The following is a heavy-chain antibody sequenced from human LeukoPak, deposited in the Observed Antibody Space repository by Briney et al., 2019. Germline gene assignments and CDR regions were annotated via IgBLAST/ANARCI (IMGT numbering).Heavy chain of an antibody. CDR1: GLTFSNAW. CDR2: IKSKTDGGTT. J-gene: IGHJ3*02. D-gene: IGHD3-22*01. V-gene: IGHV3-15*01. CDR3: TTDSYYYDSSGPDAFDI. Sequence: GESLRLSCAASGLTFSNAWMSWVRQAPGKGLEWVGRIKSKTDGGTTDYAAPVKGRFTISRDDSKNTLYLQMNSLKTEDTAVYYCTTDSYYYDSSGPDAFDIWGQGTMVTVSS.